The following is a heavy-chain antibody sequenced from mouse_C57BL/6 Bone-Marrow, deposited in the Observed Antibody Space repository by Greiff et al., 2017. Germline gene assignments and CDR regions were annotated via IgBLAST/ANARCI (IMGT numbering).Heavy chain of an antibody. D-gene: IGHD2-4*01. CDR2: ISDGGSYT. CDR3: ARDDDYDGAY. CDR1: GFTFSSYA. J-gene: IGHJ3*01. Sequence: EVQLVESGGGLVKPGGCLKLSCAASGFTFSSYAMSWVRQTPEKRLEWVATISDGGSYTYYPDNVKGRFTISRDNAKNNLYLQISHLKSEDTAMYYCARDDDYDGAYWGQGTLVTVSA. V-gene: IGHV5-4*01.